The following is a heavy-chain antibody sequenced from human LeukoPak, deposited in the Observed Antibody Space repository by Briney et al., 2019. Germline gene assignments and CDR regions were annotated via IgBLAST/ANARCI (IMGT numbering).Heavy chain of an antibody. Sequence: SETLSLTCTVSGGSISSDYWSWIRQPPGKGLEWIGYIYYSGSTNYNPSLKSRVTISVDTSKNQFSLKLSSVTAADTAVYYCARLTTLSNYYDSSGYGYYFDYWGQGTLVTVSS. D-gene: IGHD3-22*01. CDR3: ARLTTLSNYYDSSGYGYYFDY. V-gene: IGHV4-59*08. CDR2: IYYSGST. CDR1: GGSISSDY. J-gene: IGHJ4*02.